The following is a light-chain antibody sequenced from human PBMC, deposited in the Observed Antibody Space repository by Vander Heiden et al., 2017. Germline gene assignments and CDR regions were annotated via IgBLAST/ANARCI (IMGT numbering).Light chain of an antibody. CDR2: WAS. CDR1: QSVLHSSNNKNY. V-gene: IGKV4-1*01. CDR3: QQYYTTPHT. Sequence: DIVMTQYPDPLAVSLGERATINCKSSQSVLHSSNNKNYLAWYQQKPGQPPKLLIYWASTRESGVPDRVSGSGSGTDFTLAISSLQAEDVAVYYCQQYYTTPHTFGQGTKLEIK. J-gene: IGKJ2*01.